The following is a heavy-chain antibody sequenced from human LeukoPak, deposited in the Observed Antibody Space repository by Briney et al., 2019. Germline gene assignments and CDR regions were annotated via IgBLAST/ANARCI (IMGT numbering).Heavy chain of an antibody. CDR2: NYPGDSEA. V-gene: IGHV5-51*01. D-gene: IGHD6-19*01. CDR3: ARCKAVAGTINAFDF. J-gene: IGHJ3*01. Sequence: GESLKISCKGSGYSFTSYWIGWVRQMPGKDLEWMGINYPGDSEARYSPSFQGQVTISVDKSINTACLQWSSLKASDTAMYYCARCKAVAGTINAFDFWGQGTMVTVSS. CDR1: GYSFTSYW.